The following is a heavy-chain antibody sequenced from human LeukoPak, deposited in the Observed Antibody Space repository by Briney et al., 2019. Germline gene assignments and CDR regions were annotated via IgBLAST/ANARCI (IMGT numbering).Heavy chain of an antibody. Sequence: GGSLRLSCAASGFTFSRNAMNWVRQAPGKGLEWLAAISGNGLGTYYADSVKGRFNISRDNSRNTLYLQMNSLRIEDTAFYYCAKDANYLRSSGYLIPIDFWGHGTLVTVSS. CDR2: ISGNGLGT. J-gene: IGHJ4*01. CDR1: GFTFSRNA. CDR3: AKDANYLRSSGYLIPIDF. D-gene: IGHD3-22*01. V-gene: IGHV3-23*01.